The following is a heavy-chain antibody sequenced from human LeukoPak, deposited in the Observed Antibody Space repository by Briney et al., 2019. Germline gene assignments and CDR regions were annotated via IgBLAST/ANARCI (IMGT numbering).Heavy chain of an antibody. Sequence: KPSETLSLTCTVSGGSVSSGSYYWSWIRQPPGKGLEWIGYIYYSGSTNYNPSLKSRVTISVDTSKNQFSLKLSSVTAADTAVYYCARTHYGSGSHNWFDPWGQGTLVPVSS. CDR3: ARTHYGSGSHNWFDP. CDR2: IYYSGST. V-gene: IGHV4-61*01. CDR1: GGSVSSGSYY. D-gene: IGHD3-10*01. J-gene: IGHJ5*02.